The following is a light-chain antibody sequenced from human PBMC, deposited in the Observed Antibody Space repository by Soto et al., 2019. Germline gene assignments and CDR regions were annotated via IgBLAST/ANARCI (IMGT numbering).Light chain of an antibody. V-gene: IGLV2-8*01. Sequence: QSVLTQPPSASGSPGQSVTISCTGTSSDVGAYNYVSWYQQYTGKAPKLMIYDVSKRPSGVPDRFSGSKSGNTASLTVSGLRVDDEAVYYCSSYGGGDTFHVIFGGGTKLTVL. CDR3: SSYGGGDTFHVI. CDR1: SSDVGAYNY. J-gene: IGLJ2*01. CDR2: DVS.